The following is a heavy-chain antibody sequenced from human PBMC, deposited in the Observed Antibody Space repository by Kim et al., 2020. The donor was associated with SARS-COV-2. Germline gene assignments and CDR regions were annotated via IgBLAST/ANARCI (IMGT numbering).Heavy chain of an antibody. CDR1: GFTFSSYD. J-gene: IGHJ3*02. D-gene: IGHD2-2*01. CDR3: ARGNALGAFDI. CDR2: IGTAGDT. V-gene: IGHV3-13*01. Sequence: LSLTCAASGFTFSSYDMHWVRQATGKGLEWVSAIGTAGDTYYPGSVKGRFTISRENAKNSLYLQMNSLRAGDTAVYYCARGNALGAFDIWGQGTMVTVSS.